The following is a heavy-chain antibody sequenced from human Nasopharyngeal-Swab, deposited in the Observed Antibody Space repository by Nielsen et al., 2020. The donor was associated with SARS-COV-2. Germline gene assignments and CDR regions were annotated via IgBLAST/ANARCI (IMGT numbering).Heavy chain of an antibody. Sequence: GESLKISCAASGFTFSSYAMHWVRQAPGKGLEWVAVISYDGSNKYYADSVKGRFTISRDNSKNTLYLQMNSPRAEDTAVYHCARVEDPVVPAASHFDYWGQGTLVTVSS. V-gene: IGHV3-30*14. CDR3: ARVEDPVVPAASHFDY. CDR2: ISYDGSNK. D-gene: IGHD2-2*01. CDR1: GFTFSSYA. J-gene: IGHJ4*02.